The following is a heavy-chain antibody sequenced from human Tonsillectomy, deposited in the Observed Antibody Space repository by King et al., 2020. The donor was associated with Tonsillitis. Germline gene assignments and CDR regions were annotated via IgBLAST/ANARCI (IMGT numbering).Heavy chain of an antibody. Sequence: QLVQSGAEVKKPGSSVKVSCKASGGTFSSYAINWVRQAPGQGLEWMGRIIPILGIANYAQKFQGRVTITADKSTSTAYMELSSLRSEDTAVYYCARGTLGGSTDAVDIWGQGTMVTVSS. CDR2: IIPILGIA. D-gene: IGHD5/OR15-5a*01. CDR1: GGTFSSYA. CDR3: ARGTLGGSTDAVDI. V-gene: IGHV1-69*04. J-gene: IGHJ3*02.